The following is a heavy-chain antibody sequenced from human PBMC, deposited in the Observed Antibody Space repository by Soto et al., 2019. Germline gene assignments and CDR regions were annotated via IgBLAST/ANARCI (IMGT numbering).Heavy chain of an antibody. CDR1: GFTFSSYA. D-gene: IGHD4-4*01. V-gene: IGHV3-30-3*01. Sequence: PGGSLRLSCAASGFTFSSYAMHWVRQAPGKGLEWVALISYDGSNKFYADSVKGRFTISRDNSKNTLYLQMNSLRAEDTAVYYCARSIQHTVTSPLEWWGQGTLSSVSS. J-gene: IGHJ4*02. CDR2: ISYDGSNK. CDR3: ARSIQHTVTSPLEW.